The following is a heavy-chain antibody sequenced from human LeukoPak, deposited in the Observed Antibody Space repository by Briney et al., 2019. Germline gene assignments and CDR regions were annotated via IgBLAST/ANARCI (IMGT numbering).Heavy chain of an antibody. CDR3: ARDKTYYYDSSGYYPLLY. V-gene: IGHV4-34*01. CDR1: GGSFSGYY. D-gene: IGHD3-22*01. CDR2: INHSGST. Sequence: SETLSLTCAVYGGSFSGYYWSWIRQPPGKGLEWIGEINHSGSTNYNPSLKSRVTISVDTSKNQFSLKLSSVTAADTAVYYRARDKTYYYDSSGYYPLLYWGQGTLVTVSS. J-gene: IGHJ4*02.